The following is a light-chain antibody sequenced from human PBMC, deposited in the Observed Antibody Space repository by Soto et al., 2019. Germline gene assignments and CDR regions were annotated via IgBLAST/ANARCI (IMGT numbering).Light chain of an antibody. CDR2: DAS. Sequence: DIVMTQSAGTLSLSPGEIATLSCRASQSVSSYLAWYHQKSAQAPRLLISDASDRATGIPHRFIGSGSWTDFTLTIQRLVPDPFAPYYYQQYRDSPVSFGQGTKVDI. V-gene: IGKV3-20*01. CDR1: QSVSSY. J-gene: IGKJ1*01. CDR3: QQYRDSPVS.